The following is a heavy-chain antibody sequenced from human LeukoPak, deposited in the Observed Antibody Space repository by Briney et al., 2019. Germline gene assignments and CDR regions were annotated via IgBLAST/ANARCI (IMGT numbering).Heavy chain of an antibody. CDR3: AGDSSGYPADY. Sequence: GGSLRLSCAASGFTFSSYDMHWVRQATGKGLEWVSAIGTAGGTYYPGSVKGRFTISRENAKNTLYLQMNSLRGDDTAVYHCAGDSSGYPADYWGQGTLVTVSS. CDR1: GFTFSSYD. V-gene: IGHV3-13*01. D-gene: IGHD3-22*01. J-gene: IGHJ4*02. CDR2: IGTAGGT.